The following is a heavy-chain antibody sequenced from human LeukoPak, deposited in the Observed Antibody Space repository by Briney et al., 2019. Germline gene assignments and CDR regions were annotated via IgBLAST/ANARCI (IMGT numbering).Heavy chain of an antibody. CDR1: GGSISSYY. Sequence: SETLSLTCTVSGGSISSYYWSWIRQPPGKGLEWIGYIYYSGSTNYNPSLKSRVTISVDTSKNQFSLKLSSVTAADTAVYYCARSCSSTSCYKYFQHWGQGTLVTVSS. CDR3: ARSCSSTSCYKYFQH. D-gene: IGHD2-2*02. J-gene: IGHJ1*01. CDR2: IYYSGST. V-gene: IGHV4-59*01.